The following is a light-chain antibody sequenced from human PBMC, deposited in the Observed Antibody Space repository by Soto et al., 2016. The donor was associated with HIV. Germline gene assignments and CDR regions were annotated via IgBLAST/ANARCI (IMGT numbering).Light chain of an antibody. CDR2: DDS. J-gene: IGLJ3*02. CDR1: KIGSKS. CDR3: QVWDGKDDHPV. Sequence: SYELTQPPSVSVAPGETARITCGGNKIGSKSVHWYQERSGQALLLVVYDDSDRPSGIPERFSGSSSGNTATLTISRVEAGDEAEYYCQVWDGKDDHPVFGGGTKLTVL. V-gene: IGLV3-21*02.